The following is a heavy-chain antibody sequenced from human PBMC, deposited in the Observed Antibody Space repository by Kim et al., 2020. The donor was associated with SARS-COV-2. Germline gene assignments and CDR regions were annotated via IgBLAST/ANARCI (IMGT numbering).Heavy chain of an antibody. J-gene: IGHJ4*02. Sequence: GGSLRLSCAASGFTFSSYGMHWVRQAPGKGLEWVAVIWYDGSNKYYADSVKGRFTISRDNSKNTLYLQMNSLRAEDTAVYYCARDRFGSSSGWYDGFDYWGQGTLVTVSS. D-gene: IGHD6-19*01. CDR1: GFTFSSYG. CDR3: ARDRFGSSSGWYDGFDY. CDR2: IWYDGSNK. V-gene: IGHV3-33*01.